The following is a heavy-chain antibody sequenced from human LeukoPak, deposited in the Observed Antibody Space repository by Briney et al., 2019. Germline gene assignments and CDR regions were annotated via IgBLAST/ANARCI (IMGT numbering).Heavy chain of an antibody. CDR2: MNPNSGNT. J-gene: IGHJ5*02. CDR3: ARVVIAAAGMIWFDP. V-gene: IGHV1-8*03. Sequence: GGSLRLSCAASGFTFSSYDINWVRQATGQGLEWMGWMNPNSGNTGYAQKFQGRVTITRNTSTSTAYMELSSLRSEDTAVYYCARVVIAAAGMIWFDPWGQGTLVTVSS. CDR1: GFTFSSYD. D-gene: IGHD6-13*01.